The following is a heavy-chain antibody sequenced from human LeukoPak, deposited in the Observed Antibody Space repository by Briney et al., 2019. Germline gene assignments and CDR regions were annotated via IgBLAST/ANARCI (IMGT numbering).Heavy chain of an antibody. CDR3: ARWGHFDTSGYFVVDY. J-gene: IGHJ4*02. D-gene: IGHD3-22*01. CDR2: ILYGGRT. CDR1: DGSIRNFY. Sequence: SETLSLTCTVSDGSIRNFYWNWFRQPPGKRLEWIEHILYGGRTDYNPSLESRVTISVDTSKSQFSPKLRSVTTTDTAVYYCARWGHFDTSGYFVVDYWGQGALVTVSS. V-gene: IGHV4-59*01.